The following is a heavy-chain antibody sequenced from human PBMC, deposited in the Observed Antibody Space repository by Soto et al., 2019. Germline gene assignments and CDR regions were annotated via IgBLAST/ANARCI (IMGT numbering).Heavy chain of an antibody. V-gene: IGHV1-3*01. Sequence: ASVKVSCKASGYTFTSYAMHWVRQAPGQRLEWMGWINAGNGNTKYSQKFQGRFTITRDTSASTAYMELSSLRSEDTAVYYCARDSGYDYYFDYWGQGTLVTVSS. D-gene: IGHD5-12*01. CDR1: GYTFTSYA. J-gene: IGHJ4*02. CDR3: ARDSGYDYYFDY. CDR2: INAGNGNT.